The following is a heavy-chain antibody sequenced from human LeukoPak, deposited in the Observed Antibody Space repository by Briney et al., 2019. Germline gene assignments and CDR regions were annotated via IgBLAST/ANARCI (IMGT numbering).Heavy chain of an antibody. Sequence: ASVKVSCKASGYTFTGYYMHWVRQAPGQGLEWMGWINPNSGGTNSAQKFQGRVTMTRDTTISTAYMELGRLRSDDTAVYYCARVSSSYYDSSAHDSHNPLDYWGQGTLVTVSS. J-gene: IGHJ4*02. CDR2: INPNSGGT. V-gene: IGHV1-2*02. CDR1: GYTFTGYY. D-gene: IGHD3-22*01. CDR3: ARVSSSYYDSSAHDSHNPLDY.